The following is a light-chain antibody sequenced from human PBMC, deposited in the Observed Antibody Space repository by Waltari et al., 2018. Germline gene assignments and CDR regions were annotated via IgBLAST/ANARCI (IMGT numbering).Light chain of an antibody. CDR1: KWGDKY. V-gene: IGLV3-1*01. J-gene: IGLJ2*01. CDR3: QAWDSSTVV. CDR2: QDS. Sequence: SSELTQQPSVSVSPGQTASITCSGEKWGDKYVCWYQQKPGQSPVLVIYQDSKRPSGIPERFSGSNSGNTATLTISGTQAMDEADYYCQAWDSSTVVFGGGTKLTVL.